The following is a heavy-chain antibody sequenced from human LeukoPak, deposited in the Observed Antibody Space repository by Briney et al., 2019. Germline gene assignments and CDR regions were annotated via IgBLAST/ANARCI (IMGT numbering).Heavy chain of an antibody. Sequence: GGSLRLSCAASGFTFDDYGMSWVRQAPGKGLEWVSGINWNGGSTGYADSVKGRFTISRDNAKNSLYQQMNSLRAEDTALYHCARVGYDSSGYYYSPWGQGTLVTVSS. CDR1: GFTFDDYG. CDR2: INWNGGST. CDR3: ARVGYDSSGYYYSP. D-gene: IGHD3-22*01. V-gene: IGHV3-20*01. J-gene: IGHJ5*02.